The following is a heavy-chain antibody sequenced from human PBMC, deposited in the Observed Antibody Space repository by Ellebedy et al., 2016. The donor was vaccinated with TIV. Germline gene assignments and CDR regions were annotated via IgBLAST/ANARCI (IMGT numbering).Heavy chain of an antibody. CDR3: ARDGGRDCGGDCPFDY. J-gene: IGHJ4*02. V-gene: IGHV3-23*01. Sequence: GESLKISCATSGFTFSDYAMNWVRQAPGKGLEWVSVISTSGGTTYYADSVKGRFTISRDNAKNSLYLQMNSLRAEDTAVYYCARDGGRDCGGDCPFDYWGQGTLVTVSS. D-gene: IGHD2-21*02. CDR1: GFTFSDYA. CDR2: ISTSGGTT.